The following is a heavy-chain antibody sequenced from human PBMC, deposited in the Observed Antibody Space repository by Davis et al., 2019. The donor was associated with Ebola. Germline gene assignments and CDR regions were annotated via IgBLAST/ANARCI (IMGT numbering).Heavy chain of an antibody. Sequence: PGGSLRLSCTTSGFTFSTFGMHWVRQAPGKGLEWVAFISSDRGRDQNYADSVQGRFTISRDDSKNTLYLQMNRLRVEDTAVYSCVRDGPHHDLDYWGQGSLVAVSS. D-gene: IGHD1-1*01. CDR2: ISSDRGRDQ. V-gene: IGHV3-33*05. J-gene: IGHJ4*02. CDR3: VRDGPHHDLDY. CDR1: GFTFSTFG.